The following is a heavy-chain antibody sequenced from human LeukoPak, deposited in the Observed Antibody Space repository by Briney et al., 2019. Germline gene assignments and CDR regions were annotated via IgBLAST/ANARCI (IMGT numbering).Heavy chain of an antibody. D-gene: IGHD3-22*01. CDR3: ARAPLSPYHYDPQRPKGYFDY. Sequence: GGSLRLSCAASGFTFSSYSMNWVRQAPGKGLEWVSSISSSSSYIYYADSVKGRFTISRDSSKNTVYLQMNSLRAEDTAVYYCARAPLSPYHYDPQRPKGYFDYWGQGTLVTVSS. CDR2: ISSSSSYI. V-gene: IGHV3-21*01. CDR1: GFTFSSYS. J-gene: IGHJ4*02.